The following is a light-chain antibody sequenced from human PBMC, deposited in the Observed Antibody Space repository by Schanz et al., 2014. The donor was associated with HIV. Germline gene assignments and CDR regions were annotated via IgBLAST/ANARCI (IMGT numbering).Light chain of an antibody. CDR2: EAS. V-gene: IGKV1-5*03. CDR3: QQCVTYPYT. J-gene: IGKJ2*01. CDR1: QNIGTW. Sequence: DIQMTQSPSTLSASVGDRVSITCRASQNIGTWLAWYQQKPGRAPKLLISEASTLETGVPSRFSGSGSGTEFTLTISSLQPDDFATYYCQQCVTYPYTFGQGTKLDIK.